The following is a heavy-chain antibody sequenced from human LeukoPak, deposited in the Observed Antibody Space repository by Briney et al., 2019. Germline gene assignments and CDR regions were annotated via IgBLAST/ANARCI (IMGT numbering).Heavy chain of an antibody. CDR1: GFSFSSHS. D-gene: IGHD3-16*01. CDR3: ARDGMITAYAFDI. CDR2: INSSGDYT. Sequence: GGSLRLSCAASGFSFSSHSMNWVRQAPGKGLEWVSTINSSGDYTCYADSVKGRFTISRDNAENSLYLQMNSLRAEDTAVYYCARDGMITAYAFDIWGQGTMVTVSS. V-gene: IGHV3-21*01. J-gene: IGHJ3*02.